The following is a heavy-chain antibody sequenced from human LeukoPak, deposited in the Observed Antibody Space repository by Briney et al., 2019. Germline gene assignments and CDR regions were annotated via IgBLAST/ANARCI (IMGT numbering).Heavy chain of an antibody. D-gene: IGHD6-13*01. Sequence: GGSLRLSCAASGFTFSSYAMSWVRQAPGKGLEWVSAISGSGGSKYYADSVKGRFTISRDNSKNTLYLQMNSLRAEDTAVYYCAKDIAGGYSSSWNDYWGQGTLVTVSS. V-gene: IGHV3-23*01. CDR2: ISGSGGSK. CDR3: AKDIAGGYSSSWNDY. J-gene: IGHJ4*02. CDR1: GFTFSSYA.